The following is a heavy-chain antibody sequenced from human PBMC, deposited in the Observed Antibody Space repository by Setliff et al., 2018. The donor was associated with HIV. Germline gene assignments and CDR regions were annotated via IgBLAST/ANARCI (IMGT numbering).Heavy chain of an antibody. D-gene: IGHD2-15*01. Sequence: PSETLSLTCAVSGYSVSSGYYWAWIRQAPGKGLQWIGQTYYTGTTDYNPSLSSRVTISQDKSRNQFSLKLTSVTATDTAIYYCARGVGIGGNWFDPWGQGIMVTVSS. J-gene: IGHJ5*02. V-gene: IGHV4-38-2*01. CDR3: ARGVGIGGNWFDP. CDR1: GYSVSSGYY. CDR2: TYYTGTT.